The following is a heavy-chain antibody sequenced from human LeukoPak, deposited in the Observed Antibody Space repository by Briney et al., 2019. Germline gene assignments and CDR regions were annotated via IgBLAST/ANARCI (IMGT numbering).Heavy chain of an antibody. Sequence: PGGSLCLFRAPSGFIFSSYSMNSVRQAPGKGLEWVSYISSGSSTIYYADSVKGRFTVSRDNAKNSLYLQMNSLRAEDTALYYCARDAHDYSNLFDYWGQGTLVTVSS. CDR3: ARDAHDYSNLFDY. CDR1: GFIFSSYS. CDR2: ISSGSSTI. D-gene: IGHD4-11*01. J-gene: IGHJ4*02. V-gene: IGHV3-48*01.